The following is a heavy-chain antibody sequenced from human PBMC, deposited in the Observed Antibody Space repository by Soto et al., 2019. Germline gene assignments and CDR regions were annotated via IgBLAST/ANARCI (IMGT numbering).Heavy chain of an antibody. Sequence: QVQLQESGPGLVKPSQTLSLTCTVSGGSISSGAYYWSWIRQHPGKGLEWIGYIYYSGSTSHNPSLKSRVTISVDKSKNQFSLKLSSMTAADTAVYYCARESRDGFNSPFDSWGQGTLVTVSS. CDR2: IYYSGST. CDR1: GGSISSGAYY. V-gene: IGHV4-31*03. J-gene: IGHJ4*02. CDR3: ARESRDGFNSPFDS. D-gene: IGHD5-12*01.